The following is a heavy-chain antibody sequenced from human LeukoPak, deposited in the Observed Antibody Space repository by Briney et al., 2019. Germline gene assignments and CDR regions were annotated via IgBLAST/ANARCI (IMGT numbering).Heavy chain of an antibody. V-gene: IGHV1-58*02. CDR3: AASGFGFGELPSYFYYYMDV. D-gene: IGHD3-10*01. Sequence: GASVKVSCKASGFTFTRSAMQWVRQARGQRLEWIGWIVVGSGNTKYAQKFQERVTITGDMSTGTAYMELSSLRSEDTAVYYCAASGFGFGELPSYFYYYMDVWGKGTTVTISS. J-gene: IGHJ6*03. CDR2: IVVGSGNT. CDR1: GFTFTRSA.